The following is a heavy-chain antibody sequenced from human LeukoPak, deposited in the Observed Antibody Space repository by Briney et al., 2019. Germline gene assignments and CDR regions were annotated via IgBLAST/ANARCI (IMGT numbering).Heavy chain of an antibody. Sequence: GASVKVSCKASGYTFTGYYMHWVRQAPGQGLEWMGWINPNSGGTNYAQKFQGRVTMTRDTSISTAYMELSRLRSDDTAVYYCARGGRWGIAVAGTTGYWGQGTLVTVSS. CDR2: INPNSGGT. CDR3: ARGGRWGIAVAGTTGY. D-gene: IGHD6-19*01. V-gene: IGHV1-2*02. CDR1: GYTFTGYY. J-gene: IGHJ4*02.